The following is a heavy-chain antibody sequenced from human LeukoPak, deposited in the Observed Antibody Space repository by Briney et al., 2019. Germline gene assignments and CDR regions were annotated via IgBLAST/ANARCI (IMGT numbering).Heavy chain of an antibody. Sequence: SLRLSCAASGFTFXXYWMSWVRQAPGKGLEWVANIKQDGSEKYYVDSVKGRFTISRDNAKNSLYLQMNSLRAEDTAVYYCAKTFGVAAAGNFDYWGQGTLVTVSS. CDR3: AKTFGVAAAGNFDY. D-gene: IGHD6-13*01. V-gene: IGHV3-7*01. CDR1: GFTFXXYW. J-gene: IGHJ4*02. CDR2: IKQDGSEK.